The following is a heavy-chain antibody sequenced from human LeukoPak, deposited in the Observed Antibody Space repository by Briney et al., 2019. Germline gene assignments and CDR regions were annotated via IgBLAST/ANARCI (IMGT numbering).Heavy chain of an antibody. V-gene: IGHV3-23*01. CDR2: ISGSGGIT. D-gene: IGHD3-10*01. Sequence: PGGSLRLSCAASGFTFSSYAMSWVRQAPGKGLELVSHISGSGGITYYADSVKGRFTVSRDNSKNTLYLLMSSLRAEDTAIYYCAKRDDYYGSVSEFTNFYYAVDVWGQGTTVTVSS. J-gene: IGHJ6*02. CDR1: GFTFSSYA. CDR3: AKRDDYYGSVSEFTNFYYAVDV.